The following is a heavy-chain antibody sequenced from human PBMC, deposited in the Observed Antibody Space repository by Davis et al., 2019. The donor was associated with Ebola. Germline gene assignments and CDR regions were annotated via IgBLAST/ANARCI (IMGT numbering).Heavy chain of an antibody. CDR3: ATFNWYYMDV. CDR1: GFSVSNKY. J-gene: IGHJ6*03. Sequence: ESLKISCAVPGFSVSNKYVNWVRQAPGKGLEWVSSITVRSTAEYADSVKGRFTLSRDNSKDTVYLQMNSLRAEDTAVYFCATFNWYYMDVWGKGTRVTVSS. V-gene: IGHV3-53*01. CDR2: ITVRSTA. D-gene: IGHD5-24*01.